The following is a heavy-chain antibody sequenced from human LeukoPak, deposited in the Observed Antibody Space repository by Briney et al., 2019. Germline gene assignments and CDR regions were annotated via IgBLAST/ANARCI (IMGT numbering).Heavy chain of an antibody. CDR2: ISNDGSNK. Sequence: GWSLRLSCAASGFTFSSYGMQWFRQAPDKGLVRVAAISNDGSNKYYADSVKGRFSISRDNSKNTLYLQMNSLRAEDTAVYYCAKVDIVATIDAGRLVDYWGQGTLVTVSS. V-gene: IGHV3-30*18. CDR1: GFTFSSYG. D-gene: IGHD5-12*01. CDR3: AKVDIVATIDAGRLVDY. J-gene: IGHJ4*02.